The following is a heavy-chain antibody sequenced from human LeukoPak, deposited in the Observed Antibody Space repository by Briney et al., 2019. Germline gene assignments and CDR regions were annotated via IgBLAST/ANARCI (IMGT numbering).Heavy chain of an antibody. CDR1: GFTFSDYY. CDR2: ISSSGSTI. Sequence: GGSLRLSCAASGFTFSDYYMSWIRQAPGKGLEGVSYISSSGSTIYYADSVKGRCTISRDNAKNSLYLQMNSLRAEDTAVYYCARVPGYCSSTSCPYWYFDLWGRGTLVTVSS. CDR3: ARVPGYCSSTSCPYWYFDL. V-gene: IGHV3-11*04. J-gene: IGHJ2*01. D-gene: IGHD2-2*01.